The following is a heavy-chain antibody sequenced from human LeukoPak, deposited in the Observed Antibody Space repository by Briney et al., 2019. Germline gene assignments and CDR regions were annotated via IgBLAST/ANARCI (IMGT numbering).Heavy chain of an antibody. Sequence: GASVKVSCKASGYTFTSYDINWVRQATGQGLEWMGWMNPNSGNTGYAQKFQGRVTMTRNTSISTAYMELSSLRSEDTAVYYCARGVEMATMPIYYFDYWGQGTLVTVSS. CDR3: ARGVEMATMPIYYFDY. V-gene: IGHV1-8*01. D-gene: IGHD5-24*01. CDR2: MNPNSGNT. J-gene: IGHJ4*02. CDR1: GYTFTSYD.